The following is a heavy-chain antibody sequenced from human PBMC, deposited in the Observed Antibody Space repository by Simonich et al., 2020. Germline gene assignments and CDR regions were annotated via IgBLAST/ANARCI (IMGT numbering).Heavy chain of an antibody. Sequence: GGSLVQPGGSLRLSCAASGFNFSSYAMSWVRQAPGKGREWVSAISGSGGSTYYADSVKGRFTISRDNSKNTLYLQMNSLGAEDTAVYYCAKDLGERITMIVVVIDAFDIWGQGTMVTVSS. CDR1: GFNFSSYA. CDR3: AKDLGERITMIVVVIDAFDI. V-gene: IGHV3-23*01. D-gene: IGHD3-22*01. J-gene: IGHJ3*02. CDR2: ISGSGGST.